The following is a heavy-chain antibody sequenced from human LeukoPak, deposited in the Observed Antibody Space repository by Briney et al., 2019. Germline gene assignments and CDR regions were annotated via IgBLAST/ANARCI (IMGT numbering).Heavy chain of an antibody. CDR1: GXSFTSYC. CDR3: ARSPIAVAGTHFDY. J-gene: IGHJ4*02. Sequence: GESLKISFKGSGXSFTSYCISWVRQMPGKGLEWMGRIDPSDSYTNYSPSFQGHVTISADKSISTAYLQWSSLKASDTAMYYCARSPIAVAGTHFDYWGQGTLVTVSS. V-gene: IGHV5-10-1*01. CDR2: IDPSDSYT. D-gene: IGHD6-19*01.